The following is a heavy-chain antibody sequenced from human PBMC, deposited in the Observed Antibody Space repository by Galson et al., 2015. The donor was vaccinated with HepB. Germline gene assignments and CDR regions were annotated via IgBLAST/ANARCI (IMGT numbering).Heavy chain of an antibody. J-gene: IGHJ3*02. CDR3: AKGGSIADPDGAFDM. V-gene: IGHV3-23*01. D-gene: IGHD6-6*01. CDR2: ISGNGGSP. CDR1: GFTFSSYA. Sequence: SLRLSCAASGFTFSSYAMIWVRQAPGKGLEWVSVISGNGGSPYYADSVKGRFTISRDNSKNTLYLQMNSLRADDTAVYYCAKGGSIADPDGAFDMWGQGTMVTVSS.